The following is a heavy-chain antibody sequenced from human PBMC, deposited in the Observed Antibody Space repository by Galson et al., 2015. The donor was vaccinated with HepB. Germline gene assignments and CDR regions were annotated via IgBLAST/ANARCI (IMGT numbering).Heavy chain of an antibody. CDR3: ARDAPYGSGRADAFDI. Sequence: SVKVSCKASGYTFTSYTMHWVRQAPGQRLEWMGWIDGGNGNTKYSQNFQGRVTITRDTSASTAYMELSSLRSEDTAVYYCARDAPYGSGRADAFDIWGQGTMVTVSS. CDR1: GYTFTSYT. D-gene: IGHD3-10*01. J-gene: IGHJ3*02. V-gene: IGHV1-3*01. CDR2: IDGGNGNT.